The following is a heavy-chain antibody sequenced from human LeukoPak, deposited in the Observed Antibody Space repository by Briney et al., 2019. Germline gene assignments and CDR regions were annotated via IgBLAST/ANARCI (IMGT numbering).Heavy chain of an antibody. CDR2: ISSSGFYI. CDR3: AREDGDYLLRYYFYGMDV. CDR1: GFTFSAYS. Sequence: GGSLRLSCAASGFTFSAYSMNWVRQAPGKRLEWVSSISSSGFYIYYADSLKGRFTISRDNAKNSLYLQMNSPRAEDSAVYYCAREDGDYLLRYYFYGMDVWGQGTTVTVSS. J-gene: IGHJ6*02. V-gene: IGHV3-21*01. D-gene: IGHD4-17*01.